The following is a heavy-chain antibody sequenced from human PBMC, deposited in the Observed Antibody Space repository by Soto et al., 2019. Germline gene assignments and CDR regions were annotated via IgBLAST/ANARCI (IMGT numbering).Heavy chain of an antibody. CDR2: INHSGST. CDR3: ARSTPLVLDAFDI. J-gene: IGHJ3*02. D-gene: IGHD3-3*02. V-gene: IGHV4-34*01. Sequence: QVQLQQWGAGLLKPSETLSLTCAVYGGSFSGYYWSWIRQPPGKGLEWIGEINHSGSTNYNPSLKSRVTISVDTSKNHFSLKLSSVTAADTAVYYCARSTPLVLDAFDIWGQGTMVTVSS. CDR1: GGSFSGYY.